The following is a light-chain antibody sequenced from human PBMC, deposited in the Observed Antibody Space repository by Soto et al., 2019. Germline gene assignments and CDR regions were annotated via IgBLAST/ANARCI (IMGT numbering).Light chain of an antibody. CDR2: KDT. Sequence: SYELTQPSSVSVSPGQTARITCSGDILAKRYVRWFQQKPGQAPVLGIYKDTIRPSGNPERFSGSNSGTTVILTISGAQVEDEADYYCYSAADSLVVFGGGTKVTVL. V-gene: IGLV3-27*01. CDR1: ILAKRY. CDR3: YSAADSLVV. J-gene: IGLJ2*01.